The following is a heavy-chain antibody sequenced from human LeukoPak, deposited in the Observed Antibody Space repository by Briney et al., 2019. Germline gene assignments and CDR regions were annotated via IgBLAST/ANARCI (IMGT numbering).Heavy chain of an antibody. V-gene: IGHV3-23*01. D-gene: IGHD3-22*01. CDR3: AKGRGYYDSSGPLDY. CDR2: ISGSGGST. Sequence: PGGSLRLSCAASGFTFSSYAMSWVRQAPGKGLEWVSAISGSGGSTYYADSVKGRFTISRDNSKNTLYLQMNSLRAEDTAVYYCAKGRGYYDSSGPLDYWGQGTLVTVSS. CDR1: GFTFSSYA. J-gene: IGHJ4*02.